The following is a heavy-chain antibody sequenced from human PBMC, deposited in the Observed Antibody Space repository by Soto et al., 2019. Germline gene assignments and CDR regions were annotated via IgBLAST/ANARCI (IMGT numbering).Heavy chain of an antibody. V-gene: IGHV3-48*01. CDR1: GFTFSSYS. CDR2: SGSSTI. D-gene: IGHD4-17*01. Sequence: PGGSLRLSCAASGFTFSSYSMSSGSSTIYHADSVKGRFTISRDNAKNSLYLQMNSLRAEDTAVYYCARAGDYGRGYYYGMDVWGQGTTVTVSS. J-gene: IGHJ6*02. CDR3: ARAGDYGRGYYYGMDV.